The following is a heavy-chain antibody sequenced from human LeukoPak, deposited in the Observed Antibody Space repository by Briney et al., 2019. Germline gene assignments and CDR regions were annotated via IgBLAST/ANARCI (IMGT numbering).Heavy chain of an antibody. D-gene: IGHD3-10*01. CDR3: VKDRVDGSGSQFDS. V-gene: IGHV3-23*01. J-gene: IGHJ4*02. CDR2: ISGSGAMT. CDR1: GFTLSNHA. Sequence: GGSLRLSCAASGFTLSNHAMIWVRQAPGKGLEWVSSISGSGAMTYYADSVKGRFTISRDNAMDRLYLQMNSLRADDTAVYYCVKDRVDGSGSQFDSGGQGSLVIVSS.